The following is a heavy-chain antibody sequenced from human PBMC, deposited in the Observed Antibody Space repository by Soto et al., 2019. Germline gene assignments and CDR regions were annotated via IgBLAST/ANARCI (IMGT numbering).Heavy chain of an antibody. V-gene: IGHV7-4-1*01. CDR1: GYNFNSHS. J-gene: IGHJ4*02. CDR3: ASDRASGSFDY. CDR2: INPHTGNP. Sequence: QVQLVQSGSESMQPGASVKVSCKGSGYNFNSHSINWLRQAPGQGLEWMGWINPHTGNPTYEQGFTGRFVFSAATSVSTVYLQIFSLKGYDSDVYCWASDRASGSFDYWGQGPLVTVSS. D-gene: IGHD1-26*01.